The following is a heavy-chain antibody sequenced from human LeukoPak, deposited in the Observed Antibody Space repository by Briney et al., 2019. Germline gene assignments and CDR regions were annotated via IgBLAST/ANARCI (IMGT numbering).Heavy chain of an antibody. CDR3: ARDWGNGYNSVDY. V-gene: IGHV3-23*01. Sequence: GSLRLXXAASRFXXSTYAMSXVRQPPGKGLEWVSAISGSDGSTYYADSVKGRFTISRDNSKNTLYLQMNSLRAEDTAVYYCARDWGNGYNSVDYWGQGTLVTVSS. J-gene: IGHJ4*02. CDR2: ISGSDGST. CDR1: RFXXSTYA. D-gene: IGHD5-24*01.